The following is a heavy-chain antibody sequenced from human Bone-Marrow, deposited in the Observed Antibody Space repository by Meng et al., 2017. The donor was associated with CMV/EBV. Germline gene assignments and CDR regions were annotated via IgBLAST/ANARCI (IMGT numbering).Heavy chain of an antibody. Sequence: SETLSLTCTVSGYSISSGYYWGWIRQPPGKGLEWIGSIYHSGSTYYNPSLKSRVTISVDTSKNQFSLKLSSVTAADTAVYYCARFGGWYGMGDYWGQGTLVTGSS. CDR1: GYSISSGYY. J-gene: IGHJ4*02. CDR2: IYHSGST. V-gene: IGHV4-38-2*02. CDR3: ARFGGWYGMGDY. D-gene: IGHD6-19*01.